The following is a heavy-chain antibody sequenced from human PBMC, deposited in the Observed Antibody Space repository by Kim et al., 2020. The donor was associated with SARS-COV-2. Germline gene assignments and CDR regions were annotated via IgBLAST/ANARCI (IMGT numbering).Heavy chain of an antibody. D-gene: IGHD3-16*01. V-gene: IGHV4-34*01. Sequence: SETLSLTCAVYGGSFSDYYWSWIRQPPGKGLEWIGEINHSGSTNYNPSLKSRVIISVDTSKNQFSLKLNSVTAADTAVYYCARGTGVVQGNYYYYYGMDV. CDR3: ARGTGVVQGNYYYYYGMDV. CDR2: INHSGST. J-gene: IGHJ6*01. CDR1: GGSFSDYY.